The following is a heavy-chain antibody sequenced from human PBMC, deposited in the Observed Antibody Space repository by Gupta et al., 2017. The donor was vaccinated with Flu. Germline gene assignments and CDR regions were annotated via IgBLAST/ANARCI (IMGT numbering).Heavy chain of an antibody. D-gene: IGHD5-24*01. Sequence: QVQLQEWGPGLLKPSETLSLTCIVSAGPFSRYSGGWFRQHPGKGLEWSANICNTQSTNYNPSLTRRVTISVDTSKNQLSLELSSVTAADTAVYYCARGWRPRQQWYFDLWGRGTLVTVSS. V-gene: IGHV4-59*08. CDR2: ICNTQST. CDR3: ARGWRPRQQWYFDL. CDR1: AGPFSRYS. J-gene: IGHJ2*01.